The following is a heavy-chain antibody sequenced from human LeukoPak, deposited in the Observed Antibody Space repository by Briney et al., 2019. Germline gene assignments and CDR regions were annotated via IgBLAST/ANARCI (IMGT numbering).Heavy chain of an antibody. Sequence: GSPRHSRTASGFTLSHYPMSWGRPAPGKRLERVGFIRSKTYGGTTEYAPSMKGRLTISRDDSKSNAYLHMDSVKAKDTALYYCAREGGWYYFDYWGQGTLVTV. CDR1: GFTLSHYP. V-gene: IGHV3-49*04. CDR3: AREGGWYYFDY. J-gene: IGHJ4*02. CDR2: IRSKTYGGTT. D-gene: IGHD6-19*01.